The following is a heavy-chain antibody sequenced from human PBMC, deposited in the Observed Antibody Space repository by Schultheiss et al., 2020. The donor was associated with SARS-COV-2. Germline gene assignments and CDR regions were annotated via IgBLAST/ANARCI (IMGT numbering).Heavy chain of an antibody. CDR1: GYTFTSYD. CDR2: MNPNSGNT. D-gene: IGHD3-3*01. J-gene: IGHJ4*02. Sequence: ASVKVSCKASGYTFTSYDINWVRQATGQGLEWMGWMNPNSGNTGYAQKFQGRVTMTRNTSISTAYMELSSLRSEDTAVYYCARTTLRFLEWLPLPFDYWGQGTLVTVSS. V-gene: IGHV1-8*01. CDR3: ARTTLRFLEWLPLPFDY.